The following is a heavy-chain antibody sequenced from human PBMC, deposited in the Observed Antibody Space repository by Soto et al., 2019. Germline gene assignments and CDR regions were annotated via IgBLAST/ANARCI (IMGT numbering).Heavy chain of an antibody. V-gene: IGHV1-3*01. J-gene: IGHJ4*02. CDR2: INAGNGNT. CDR1: GYTFTSYA. CDR3: ARAEFRAGVPHGY. D-gene: IGHD6-13*01. Sequence: QVQLVQAGAEVKKPGASVKVSCKASGYTFTSYAMHWVRQAPGQRLAWMGWINAGNGNTKYSQKFQGRVTITRDTSASTADMELSSLRSECTAVYYFARAEFRAGVPHGYWGQGTLVTVSS.